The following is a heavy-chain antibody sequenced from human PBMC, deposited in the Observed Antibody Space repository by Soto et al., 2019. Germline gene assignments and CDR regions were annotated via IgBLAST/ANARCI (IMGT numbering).Heavy chain of an antibody. CDR1: GGAISISNHY. CDR2: IYYTGTT. CDR3: ARRGADYAPRGRWFDP. J-gene: IGHJ5*02. D-gene: IGHD4-17*01. V-gene: IGHV4-39*01. Sequence: QLQLQESGPGLVRPSETLSLTCAVSGGAISISNHYWGWISQPPGKGLEFIGFIYYTGTTYYNQSLKSRVTISVETSKNQFSLEQRSLSAADTAMYYCARRGADYAPRGRWFDPWGHGTPDPVSS.